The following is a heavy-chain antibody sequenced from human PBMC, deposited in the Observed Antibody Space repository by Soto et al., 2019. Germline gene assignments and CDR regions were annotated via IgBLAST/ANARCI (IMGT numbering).Heavy chain of an antibody. V-gene: IGHV3-30*18. Sequence: QVQLVESGGGVVQHGRSLRLSCAASGFTFSSYGMHWVRQAPGKGLEWVAVISYDGSNKYYADSVKGRFTISRDNSKNTLYLQMNSLRAEDTAVYYCAKDRIFVEYSSSPRYYYYGMDVWGQGTTVTVSS. J-gene: IGHJ6*02. CDR2: ISYDGSNK. CDR1: GFTFSSYG. D-gene: IGHD6-6*01. CDR3: AKDRIFVEYSSSPRYYYYGMDV.